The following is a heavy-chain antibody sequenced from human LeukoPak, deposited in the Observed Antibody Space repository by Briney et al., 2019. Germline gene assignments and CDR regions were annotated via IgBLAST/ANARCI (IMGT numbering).Heavy chain of an antibody. J-gene: IGHJ6*02. CDR2: IYYSGST. V-gene: IGHV4-59*08. CDR1: GGSISSYY. Sequence: SETLSLTCTVSGGSISSYYWSWIRQPPGKGLEWIGYIYYSGSTNYIPSLKSRVTISVDTSKNQFSLKLSSVTAADTAVYYCASTLNCSGGSCYSRFPYYGMDVWGQGTTVTVSS. D-gene: IGHD2-15*01. CDR3: ASTLNCSGGSCYSRFPYYGMDV.